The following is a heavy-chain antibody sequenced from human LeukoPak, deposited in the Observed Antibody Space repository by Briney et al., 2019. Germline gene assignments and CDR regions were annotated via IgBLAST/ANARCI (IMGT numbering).Heavy chain of an antibody. CDR2: IHTTGDT. Sequence: RTGGSLILSCAASGFTFSSYDMHWVRQATGKGLEWVSGIHTTGDTYYPGSVKGRFTISRENAKNSLYLQMNSLRAGDTAVYYCAREGSGSYSGAFDIWGQGTLVTVSS. J-gene: IGHJ3*02. V-gene: IGHV3-13*04. CDR3: AREGSGSYSGAFDI. CDR1: GFTFSSYD. D-gene: IGHD3-10*01.